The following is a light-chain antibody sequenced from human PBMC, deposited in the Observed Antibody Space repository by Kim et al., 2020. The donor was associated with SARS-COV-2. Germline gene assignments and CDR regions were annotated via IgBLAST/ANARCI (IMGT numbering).Light chain of an antibody. Sequence: ESVGDRVTITCRASQDMSGELGWYQQKPGKAPNPLIYAASTLQSGVPSRFSGSGSGTDFTLTISSLQTEDFATYYCLQDSNYPRTFGQGTKVDIK. CDR3: LQDSNYPRT. V-gene: IGKV1-6*01. CDR1: QDMSGE. J-gene: IGKJ1*01. CDR2: AAS.